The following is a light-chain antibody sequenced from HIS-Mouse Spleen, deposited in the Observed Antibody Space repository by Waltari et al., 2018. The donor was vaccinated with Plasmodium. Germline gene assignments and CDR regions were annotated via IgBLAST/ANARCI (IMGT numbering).Light chain of an antibody. V-gene: IGLV3-10*01. CDR1: ALPKKS. Sequence: SYELTQPPSVSVSPGQTASITCSGDALPKKSAYWYQQKSGQPPVLVIYEDSKRPSGIPERFSGSSSGTMATLTISGAQVEDEADYYCYSTDSSGNHRVFGGGTKLTVL. CDR2: EDS. J-gene: IGLJ3*02. CDR3: YSTDSSGNHRV.